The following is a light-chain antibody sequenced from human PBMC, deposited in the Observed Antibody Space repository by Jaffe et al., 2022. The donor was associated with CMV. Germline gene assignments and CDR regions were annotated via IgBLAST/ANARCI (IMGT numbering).Light chain of an antibody. J-gene: IGLJ3*02. CDR3: SSYTSSSILV. Sequence: QSALTQPASVSGSPGQSITISCTGTSSDVGGYNYVSWFQQYPGKVPKLMIYDVSNRPSGVSNRFSGSKSGNTASLTISGLQAEDEADYHCSSYTSSSILVFGGGTKLTVL. CDR1: SSDVGGYNY. CDR2: DVS. V-gene: IGLV2-14*03.